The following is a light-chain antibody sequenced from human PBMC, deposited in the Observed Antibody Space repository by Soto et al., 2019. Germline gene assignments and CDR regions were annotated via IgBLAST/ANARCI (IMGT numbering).Light chain of an antibody. CDR1: QSIHSW. J-gene: IGKJ2*01. Sequence: DFQMTQSPSILSASVGDRVSITCRASQSIHSWLAWYQQKPGRTPTLLIYKASTLHSGLPSRFSGSGSGTEFTLTISNMQPDDFATYYCQQYNAHPYTFGQGTKLEIK. CDR2: KAS. CDR3: QQYNAHPYT. V-gene: IGKV1-5*03.